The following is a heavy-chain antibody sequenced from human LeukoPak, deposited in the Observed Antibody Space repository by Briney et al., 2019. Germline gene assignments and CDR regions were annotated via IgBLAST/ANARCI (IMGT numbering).Heavy chain of an antibody. V-gene: IGHV4-30-2*01. J-gene: IGHJ5*02. D-gene: IGHD3-9*01. CDR2: IYHSGST. CDR1: GVSISSGGYS. CDR3: ARGGALTGYNP. Sequence: SETLSLTCAVSGVSISSGGYSWSWIRQPPGKGLEWIGYIYHSGSTYYNPSLKSRVTISVDRSKNQFSLKLSSVTAADTAVYYCARGGALTGYNPWGQGTLVTVSS.